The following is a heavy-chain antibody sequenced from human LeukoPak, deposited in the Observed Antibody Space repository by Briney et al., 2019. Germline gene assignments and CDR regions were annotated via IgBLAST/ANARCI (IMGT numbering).Heavy chain of an antibody. V-gene: IGHV3-30*02. CDR1: GFTFSSYG. D-gene: IGHD6-19*01. CDR3: AKDAPSIAVAGRLPGY. CDR2: IRYDGSNK. Sequence: GGSLRLSCAASGFTFSSYGMHWVRRAPGKGLEWVAFIRYDGSNKYYADSVKGRFTISRDNSKNTLYLQMNSLRAEDTAVYYCAKDAPSIAVAGRLPGYWGQGTLVTVSS. J-gene: IGHJ4*02.